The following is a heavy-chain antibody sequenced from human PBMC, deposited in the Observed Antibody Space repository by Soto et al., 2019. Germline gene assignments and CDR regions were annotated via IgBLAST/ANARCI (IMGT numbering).Heavy chain of an antibody. CDR3: ARDSGMDCSGGSCSHYYGMDV. V-gene: IGHV3-33*01. D-gene: IGHD2-15*01. CDR2: IWYDGSNK. CDR1: GFTFSSYG. Sequence: GGSLRLSCAASGFTFSSYGMHWVRQAPGKGLEWVAVIWYDGSNKYYADSVKGRFTISRDNSKNTLYLQMNSLRAEDTAVYYCARDSGMDCSGGSCSHYYGMDVWGQGTTVTVSS. J-gene: IGHJ6*02.